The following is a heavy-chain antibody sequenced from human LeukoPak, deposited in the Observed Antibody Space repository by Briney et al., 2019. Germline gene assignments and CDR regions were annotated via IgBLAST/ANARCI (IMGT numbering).Heavy chain of an antibody. Sequence: SETLSLTCAVSGGSISSSNWWSWVRQPPGKGLEWIGEIYHSGSTNYNPSLKSRVTISVDKSKNQFSLKLSSVTAADTAVYYCARAAAVAGSYYYYYMDVWGKGTTVTVSS. V-gene: IGHV4-4*02. J-gene: IGHJ6*03. CDR1: GGSISSSNW. CDR2: IYHSGST. D-gene: IGHD6-19*01. CDR3: ARAAAVAGSYYYYYMDV.